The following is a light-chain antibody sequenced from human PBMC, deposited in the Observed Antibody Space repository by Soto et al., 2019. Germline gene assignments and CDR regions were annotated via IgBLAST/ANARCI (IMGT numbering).Light chain of an antibody. CDR1: SSNIGSNT. J-gene: IGLJ2*01. Sequence: QSVLTQPPSASGTPGQRVTISCSGSSSNIGSNTVNWYQQLTGTAPKLLIYSNNQRPSGVPDRFSGSKSGTSASLAISGLQSEDEAEYYCAAWDDSLNGVVFGGGTKLTVL. V-gene: IGLV1-44*01. CDR2: SNN. CDR3: AAWDDSLNGVV.